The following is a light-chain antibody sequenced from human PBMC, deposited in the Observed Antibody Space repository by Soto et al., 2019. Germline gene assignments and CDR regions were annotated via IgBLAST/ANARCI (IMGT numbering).Light chain of an antibody. J-gene: IGLJ3*02. Sequence: QSVLTQPPSASGTPGQRVIISCSGSKSNIGDNPVNWFQQFPGTAPKLLIFSNDERPSGGPELFSGSKSGASASLAISGLQSDDEADYSYATWDDSLNGWVFGERTKVTVL. CDR2: SND. CDR3: ATWDDSLNGWV. V-gene: IGLV1-44*01. CDR1: KSNIGDNP.